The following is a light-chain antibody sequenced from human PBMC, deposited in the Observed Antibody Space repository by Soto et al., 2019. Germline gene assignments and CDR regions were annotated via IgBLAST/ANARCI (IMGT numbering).Light chain of an antibody. V-gene: IGKV1-5*03. Sequence: DIQMTQSPSTLSASVGDRVTITCRASQSIGTWLAWYQQKLGKAPKLLIYKASSLESGVPARFSGSGSGTEFTLTISSLQPDDFATYYCQQYNSYSQTFGQGTKVDIK. J-gene: IGKJ1*01. CDR1: QSIGTW. CDR3: QQYNSYSQT. CDR2: KAS.